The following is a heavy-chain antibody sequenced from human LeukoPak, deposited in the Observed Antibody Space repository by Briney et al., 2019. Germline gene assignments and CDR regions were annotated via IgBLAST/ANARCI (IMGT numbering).Heavy chain of an antibody. CDR1: GGSISSYY. V-gene: IGHV4-34*01. CDR2: INHSGST. Sequence: SETLSLTCTVSGGSISSYYWSWIRQPPGKGLEWIGEINHSGSTNYNPSLKSRVTISVDTSKNQFSLKLSSVTAADTAVYYCARGRLGDSSTGFDYWGQGTLVTVSS. J-gene: IGHJ4*02. D-gene: IGHD2-21*02. CDR3: ARGRLGDSSTGFDY.